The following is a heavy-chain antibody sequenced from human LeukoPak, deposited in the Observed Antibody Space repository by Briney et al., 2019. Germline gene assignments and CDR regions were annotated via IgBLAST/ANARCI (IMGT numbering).Heavy chain of an antibody. V-gene: IGHV3-64D*06. CDR2: ITSSGGST. Sequence: GGSLRLSCSASGFTFSSFVMHWVRQAPGKGLEYVSRITSSGGSTYYADSVKGRFAISRDNSKNTLYLQMSSLRPEDTAMYYCVNQITGWVYWGQGTIVTVSS. CDR3: VNQITGWVY. D-gene: IGHD6-19*01. CDR1: GFTFSSFV. J-gene: IGHJ4*02.